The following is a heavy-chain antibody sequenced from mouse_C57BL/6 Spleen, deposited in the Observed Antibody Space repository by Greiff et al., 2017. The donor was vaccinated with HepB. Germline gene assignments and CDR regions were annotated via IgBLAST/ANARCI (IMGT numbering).Heavy chain of an antibody. V-gene: IGHV5-16*01. CDR1: GFTFSDYY. J-gene: IGHJ3*01. CDR2: INYDGSST. Sequence: EVQVVESEGGLVQPGRSMKLSCTASGFTFSDYYMAWVRQVPEKGLEWVANINYDGSSTYYLDSLKSRFIISRDNAKNILYLQMSSLKSEDTATYYCARDRRGFAYWGQGTLVTVSA. CDR3: ARDRRGFAY.